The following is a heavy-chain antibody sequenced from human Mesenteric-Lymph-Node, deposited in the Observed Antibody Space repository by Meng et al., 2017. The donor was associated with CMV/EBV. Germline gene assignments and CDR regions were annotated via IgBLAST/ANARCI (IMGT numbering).Heavy chain of an antibody. V-gene: IGHV3-23*01. D-gene: IGHD2-2*01. Sequence: GESLKISCAVSGFTFSTYAMSWVRQAPGKGLEWVSAISGSAGGTYYVDSVKGRFSISRDNSKNTVYLQMNGLRAEDTAVYYCAKDRFEYQLLSFFDYWGQGTLVTVSS. CDR3: AKDRFEYQLLSFFDY. CDR2: ISGSAGGT. J-gene: IGHJ4*02. CDR1: GFTFSTYA.